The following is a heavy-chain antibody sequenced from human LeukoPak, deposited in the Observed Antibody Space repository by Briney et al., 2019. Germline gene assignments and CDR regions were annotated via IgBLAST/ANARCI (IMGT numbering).Heavy chain of an antibody. Sequence: GGSLRLSCAASGFTFSSYSMNWVRQAPGKGLEWVSYISSSSSTIYYADSVKGRFTISRDNAKNSLYLQMNSLRAEDTAVYYCARGSYGDYEYWGQGTLVTVSS. CDR1: GFTFSSYS. J-gene: IGHJ4*02. D-gene: IGHD4-17*01. V-gene: IGHV3-48*01. CDR2: ISSSSSTI. CDR3: ARGSYGDYEY.